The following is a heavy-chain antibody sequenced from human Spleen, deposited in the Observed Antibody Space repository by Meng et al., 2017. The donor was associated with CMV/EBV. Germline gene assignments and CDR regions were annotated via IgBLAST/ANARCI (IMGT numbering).Heavy chain of an antibody. V-gene: IGHV4-59*01. CDR3: ARLSPPPGYSSGWWCY. CDR2: IYSTGST. Sequence: SETLSLTCTVSGGSISNYYWTWIRQPPGKGLEWIWYIYSTGSTNYNPSSKSRVTISVYTSKNQFSLKVTSVTAADTAVYYWARLSPPPGYSSGWWCYWGQGTLVTVSS. CDR1: GGSISNYY. D-gene: IGHD6-19*01. J-gene: IGHJ4*02.